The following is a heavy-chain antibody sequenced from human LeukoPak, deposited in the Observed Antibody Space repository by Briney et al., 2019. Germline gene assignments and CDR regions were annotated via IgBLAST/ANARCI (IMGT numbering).Heavy chain of an antibody. D-gene: IGHD6-19*01. CDR3: ARGHPSGWYFDY. Sequence: SETLSLTCTVSGGSISSGGYYWSWIRQHPGKGLEWIGYIYYSGSTYYNPSLKSRVTISVDTSKNQFSLKLSSVTAADTAVYYCARGHPSGWYFDYWGQGTLVTVSS. CDR1: GGSISSGGYY. J-gene: IGHJ4*02. V-gene: IGHV4-31*03. CDR2: IYYSGST.